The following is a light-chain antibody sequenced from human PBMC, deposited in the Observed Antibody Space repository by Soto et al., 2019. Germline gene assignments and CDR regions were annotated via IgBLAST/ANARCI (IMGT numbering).Light chain of an antibody. CDR3: KSYASSNTYV. CDR1: SSDIGAYDY. V-gene: IGLV2-14*01. J-gene: IGLJ1*01. Sequence: QSALTQPASLSGSPGQSITISCTGTSSDIGAYDYVSWFQQHPGKAPKLMISEVNNRPSGVSNRFSGSKSGNTAYLTISGLQVEDEAEYFCKSYASSNTYVFGSGTKLTVL. CDR2: EVN.